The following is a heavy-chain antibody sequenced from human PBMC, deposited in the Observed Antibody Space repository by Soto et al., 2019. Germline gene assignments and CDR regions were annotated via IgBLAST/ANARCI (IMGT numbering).Heavy chain of an antibody. Sequence: GASVKVSCKASGYTFTSYDINWVRQATGQGLEWMGWMNPNNGNTNYAQKLQGRVTMTTDTSTSTAYMELRSLRSDDTAVYYCARVTGTTWWFDPWGQGTLVTVSS. J-gene: IGHJ5*02. CDR2: MNPNNGNT. CDR1: GYTFTSYD. D-gene: IGHD1-1*01. V-gene: IGHV1-18*01. CDR3: ARVTGTTWWFDP.